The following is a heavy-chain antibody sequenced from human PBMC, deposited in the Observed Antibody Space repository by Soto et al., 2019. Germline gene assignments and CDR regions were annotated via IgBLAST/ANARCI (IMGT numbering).Heavy chain of an antibody. CDR2: ISHSGNT. D-gene: IGHD2-2*01. V-gene: IGHV4-59*08. CDR3: VRLVGRDWFGP. Sequence: GHPSETLSLTCTVSGGSIISNYYWSWIRQRPGKGLECIGYISHSGNTNYNPPLKSRVTILEDTPKNQFSLKRSSVTAANTAVYYCVRLVGRDWFGPWGQGTLVTVSS. J-gene: IGHJ5*02. CDR1: GGSIISNYY.